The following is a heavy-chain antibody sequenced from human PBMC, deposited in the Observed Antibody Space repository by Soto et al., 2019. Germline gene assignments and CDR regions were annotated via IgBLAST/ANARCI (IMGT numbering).Heavy chain of an antibody. V-gene: IGHV1-69*01. CDR2: IIPIFGTA. D-gene: IGHD1-26*01. J-gene: IGHJ6*02. CDR3: ARDPGGSYYSKEYGMDV. Sequence: QVQLVQSGAEVQKPGSSVKVSCKASGGTFSSYAISWVRQAPGQGLEWMGGIIPIFGTANYAQKFQGRVTITADESTSTAYMELSSLRSEDTAVYYCARDPGGSYYSKEYGMDVWGQGTTVTVSS. CDR1: GGTFSSYA.